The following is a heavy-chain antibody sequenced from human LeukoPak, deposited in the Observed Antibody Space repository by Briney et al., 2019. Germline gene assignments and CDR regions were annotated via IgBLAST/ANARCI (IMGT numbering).Heavy chain of an antibody. CDR1: GYTFTDDY. V-gene: IGHV1-2*02. Sequence: ASVKVSCKXSGYTFTDDYMHWVRQAPGQGLEWMGWINPNSGGTNYAQKFQGRVTMTRDTSISTAYMELSRLRSDDTAVYYCARELPRWYFDYWGQGTLVTVSS. CDR2: INPNSGGT. D-gene: IGHD2-15*01. CDR3: ARELPRWYFDY. J-gene: IGHJ4*02.